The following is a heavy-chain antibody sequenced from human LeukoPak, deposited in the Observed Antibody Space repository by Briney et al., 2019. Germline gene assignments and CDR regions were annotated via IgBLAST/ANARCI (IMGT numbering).Heavy chain of an antibody. D-gene: IGHD4-17*01. J-gene: IGHJ4*02. CDR1: GGSISSYY. CDR3: ARTSDGDYVDY. Sequence: SETLSLTCTVSGGSISSYYWSWIRQHPGKGLEWIGYIYYSGSTYYNPSLKSRVTISVDTSKNQFSLKLSSVTAADTAVYYCARTSDGDYVDYWGQGTLVTVSS. CDR2: IYYSGST. V-gene: IGHV4-59*06.